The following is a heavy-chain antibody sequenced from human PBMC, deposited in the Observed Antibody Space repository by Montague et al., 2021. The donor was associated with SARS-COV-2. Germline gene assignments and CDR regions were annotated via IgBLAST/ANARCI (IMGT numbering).Heavy chain of an antibody. CDR1: DGSISSPNW. CDR2: IYYSGST. CDR3: ARVQRGYYYGLGVSAHFDY. J-gene: IGHJ4*02. D-gene: IGHD3-10*01. V-gene: IGHV4-4*02. Sequence: SETLSLTCAVSDGSISSPNWWNWVRQPPGKGLEWIGYIYYSGSTNYNPSLKSRVTISVDTSKNQFSLKLSSVTAADTAVYYCARVQRGYYYGLGVSAHFDYWAQGTLVTVSS.